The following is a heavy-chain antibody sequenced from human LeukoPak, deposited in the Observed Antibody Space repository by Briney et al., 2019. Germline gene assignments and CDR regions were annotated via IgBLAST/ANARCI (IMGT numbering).Heavy chain of an antibody. Sequence: MTSETLSLTRVVYGGSFGGDYWSWIRQPPGRGLEWIGEINHSGRTNYNPSLKSRVTISVDTSKSQFSLKLSSVTAADTAVYYCAREGFGELSHFDYWGQGTLVTVSS. CDR1: GGSFGGDY. V-gene: IGHV4-34*01. D-gene: IGHD3-10*01. CDR3: AREGFGELSHFDY. CDR2: INHSGRT. J-gene: IGHJ4*02.